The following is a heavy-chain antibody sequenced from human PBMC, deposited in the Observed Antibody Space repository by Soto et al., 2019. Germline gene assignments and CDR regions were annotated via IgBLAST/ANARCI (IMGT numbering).Heavy chain of an antibody. D-gene: IGHD4-17*01. CDR1: GFTFSSYS. V-gene: IGHV3-21*01. CDR2: ISSSSSYI. CDR3: ARIDYGGNSGLYFDY. Sequence: VGSLRLSCAASGFTFSSYSMNWVRQAPGKGLEWVSSISSSSSYIYYADSVKGRFTISRDNAKNSLYLQMNSLRAEDTAVYYCARIDYGGNSGLYFDYWGQGTLVTVSS. J-gene: IGHJ4*02.